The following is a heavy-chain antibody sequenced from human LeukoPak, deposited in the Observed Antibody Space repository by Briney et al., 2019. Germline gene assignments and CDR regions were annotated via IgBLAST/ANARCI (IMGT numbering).Heavy chain of an antibody. V-gene: IGHV3-74*01. CDR2: INTDGSST. CDR1: GFTFSSYW. CDR3: AREIAGYDFWSGYYSGVMDV. J-gene: IGHJ6*04. D-gene: IGHD3-3*01. Sequence: PGGSLRLSCAASGFTFSSYWMHWVRQAPGKGLVWVSRINTDGSSTSYADSVKGRFTISRDNAKNTLYLQMNSLRAEDTAVYYCAREIAGYDFWSGYYSGVMDVWGKGTTVTVSS.